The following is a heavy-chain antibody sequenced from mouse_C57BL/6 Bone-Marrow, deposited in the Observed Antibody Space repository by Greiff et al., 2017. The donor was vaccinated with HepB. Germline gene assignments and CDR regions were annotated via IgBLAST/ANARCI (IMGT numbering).Heavy chain of an antibody. CDR2: VYPYNGGT. D-gene: IGHD1-2*01. J-gene: IGHJ2*01. V-gene: IGHV1-36*01. CDR3: ARWGYYGPRDDFYY. Sequence: EVQLQQSGPVLVKPGPSVKISCKASGFTFTDYYMHWVKQSNGKSLEWIGLVYPYNGGTSYNQKFKGKATLTVDTSSSTAYVELNSLTSEDAAVYDCARWGYYGPRDDFYYWGQGTTLTVSS. CDR1: GFTFTDYY.